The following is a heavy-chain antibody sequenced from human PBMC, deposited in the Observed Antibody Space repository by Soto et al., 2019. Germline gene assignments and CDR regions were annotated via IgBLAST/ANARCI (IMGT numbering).Heavy chain of an antibody. CDR1: GGSISSGGYY. CDR2: IYYSGST. CDR3: ARIDSSGYYYGYYFDY. V-gene: IGHV4-31*03. D-gene: IGHD3-22*01. J-gene: IGHJ4*02. Sequence: SETLSLTCTVSGGSISSGGYYWSWIRQHPGKGLEWIGYIYYSGSTYYNPSLKSRVTISVDTSKNQFSLKLSSVTAADTAVYYCARIDSSGYYYGYYFDYWGQGTLVTVSS.